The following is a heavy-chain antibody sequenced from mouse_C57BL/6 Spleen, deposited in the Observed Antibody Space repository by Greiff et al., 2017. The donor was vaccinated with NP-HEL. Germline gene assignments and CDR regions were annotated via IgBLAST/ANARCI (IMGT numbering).Heavy chain of an antibody. V-gene: IGHV1-64*01. J-gene: IGHJ3*01. D-gene: IGHD2-3*01. CDR1: GYTFTSYW. Sequence: QVQLQQSGAELVKPGASVKLSCKASGYTFTSYWMHWVKQRPGQGLEWIGMIHPNSGSTKYNEKFKSKATLTVDKSSSTAYMQLSSLTSEESAVYYCARTGDVYYWVWFAYWGQGTLVTVSA. CDR3: ARTGDVYYWVWFAY. CDR2: IHPNSGST.